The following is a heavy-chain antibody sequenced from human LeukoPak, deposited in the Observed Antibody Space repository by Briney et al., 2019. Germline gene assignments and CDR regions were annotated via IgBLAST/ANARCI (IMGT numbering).Heavy chain of an antibody. D-gene: IGHD4-17*01. J-gene: IGHJ6*03. CDR2: LSSSSTNI. V-gene: IGHV3-21*01. CDR3: ARKYGDYDHYYYMDV. Sequence: PGGSLRLSCAASGFTFSSYSMNWVRQAPGKGLEWVSSLSSSSTNINYADSMKGRFTISRDNAKNSLYLQMNSLRAEDTAVYYCARKYGDYDHYYYMDVWGKGTTVTVSS. CDR1: GFTFSSYS.